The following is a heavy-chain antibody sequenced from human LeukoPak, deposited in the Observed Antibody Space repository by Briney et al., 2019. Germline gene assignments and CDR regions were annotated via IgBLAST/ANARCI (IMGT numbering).Heavy chain of an antibody. V-gene: IGHV5-51*01. CDR1: GYSFTSYW. D-gene: IGHD5-18*01. CDR3: ARRSTAMVLSPSDHFDY. Sequence: GESLKISCKGSGYSFTSYWIGWVRQIPGKGLEWMGIIYPGDSDTRYSPSFQGQVTISADKSISTAYLQWSSLKASDTAIYYCARRSTAMVLSPSDHFDYWGQGTLVTVSS. CDR2: IYPGDSDT. J-gene: IGHJ4*02.